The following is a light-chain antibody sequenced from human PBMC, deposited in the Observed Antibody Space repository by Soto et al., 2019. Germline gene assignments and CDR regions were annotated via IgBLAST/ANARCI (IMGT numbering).Light chain of an antibody. Sequence: DIQMTQSPSSLSASVGDRVTITYRASQRMSTFLNWYKQKAAKAPKFLIYDASTLQSGVPSRFSGSGSGTDFTLTISNLQHEDSATYSCQQTDNSLYTFGQGNKLDIK. CDR2: DAS. J-gene: IGKJ2*01. V-gene: IGKV1-39*01. CDR1: QRMSTF. CDR3: QQTDNSLYT.